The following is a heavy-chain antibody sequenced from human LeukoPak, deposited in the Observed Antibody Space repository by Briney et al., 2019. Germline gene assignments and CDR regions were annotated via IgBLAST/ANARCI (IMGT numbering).Heavy chain of an antibody. J-gene: IGHJ3*02. CDR3: ARVFGYYDSRGSNDAFDI. CDR1: GFTFSSYA. Sequence: GRSLRLSCAASGFTFSSYAMHWVRQAPGKGLEWVAVISYDGSNKYYADSVKGRFTISRDNSKNTLYLQMNSLRAEDTAVYYCARVFGYYDSRGSNDAFDIWGQGTMVTVSS. D-gene: IGHD3-22*01. V-gene: IGHV3-30-3*01. CDR2: ISYDGSNK.